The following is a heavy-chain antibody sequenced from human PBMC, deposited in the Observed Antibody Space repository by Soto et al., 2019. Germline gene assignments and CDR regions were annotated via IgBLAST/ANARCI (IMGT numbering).Heavy chain of an antibody. V-gene: IGHV1-69*13. CDR1: GGTFSNYA. CDR3: ARGLDFWSGYERDYYYYGVDV. CDR2: IIPIFGTA. Sequence: ASVKVSCKASGGTFSNYAISWVRQAPGQGLEWMGGIIPIFGTANYAQKFQGRVTITADESTSTAYMELSSLRSEDTAVYYCARGLDFWSGYERDYYYYGVDVWGQGTTVTVSS. J-gene: IGHJ6*02. D-gene: IGHD3-3*01.